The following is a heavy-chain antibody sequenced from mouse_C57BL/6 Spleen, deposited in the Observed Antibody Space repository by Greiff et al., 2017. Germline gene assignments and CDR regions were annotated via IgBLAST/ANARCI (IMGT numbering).Heavy chain of an antibody. V-gene: IGHV3-1*01. CDR3: AREGEGRYFDV. CDR1: GYSITSGYD. D-gene: IGHD3-3*01. J-gene: IGHJ1*03. CDR2: ISYSGST. Sequence: VQLKESGPGMVKPSQSLSLTCTVTGYSITSGYDWHWIRHFPGNKLEWMGYISYSGSTNYNPSLKSRISITHDTSKNHFFLKLNSVTTEDTATYYCAREGEGRYFDVWGTGTTVTVSA.